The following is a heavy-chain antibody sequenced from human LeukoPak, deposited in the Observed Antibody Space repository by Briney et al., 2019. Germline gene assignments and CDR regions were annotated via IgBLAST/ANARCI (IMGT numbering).Heavy chain of an antibody. D-gene: IGHD6-13*01. CDR3: ARSSVAAAGCFDY. J-gene: IGHJ4*02. CDR1: GGSISSGGYS. Sequence: SETLSLTCAVSGGSISSGGYSWSWIRQPPGKGLEWIGYIYHSGSTYYNPSLKSRVTISVDRPKNQFSLKLSSVTAADTAVYYCARSSVAAAGCFDYWGQGTLVTVSS. V-gene: IGHV4-30-2*01. CDR2: IYHSGST.